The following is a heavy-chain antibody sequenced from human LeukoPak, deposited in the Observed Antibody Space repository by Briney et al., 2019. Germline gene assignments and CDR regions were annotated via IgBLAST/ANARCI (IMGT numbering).Heavy chain of an antibody. CDR3: ARRYCSSTSCYASQYYYYYYYMDV. V-gene: IGHV4-34*01. Sequence: KASETLSLTCAVYGGSFSGYYWSWIRQPPGKGLEWIGEINRSGSTNYNPSLKSRVTISVDTSKNQFSLKLSSVTAADTAVYYCARRYCSSTSCYASQYYYYYYYMDVWGKGTTVTVSS. J-gene: IGHJ6*03. CDR1: GGSFSGYY. D-gene: IGHD2-2*01. CDR2: INRSGST.